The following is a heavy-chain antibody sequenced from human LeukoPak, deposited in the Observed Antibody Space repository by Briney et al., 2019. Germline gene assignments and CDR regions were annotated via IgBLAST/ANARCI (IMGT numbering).Heavy chain of an antibody. CDR2: IYTSGST. CDR1: GFSISPYY. V-gene: IGHV4-4*07. CDR3: ARGASGYYQFDY. Sequence: VKPSETLSLTCAVSGFSISPYYWSWIRQPAGTGLEWIGRIYTSGSTNYNPSLKSRVTMSVDASKNQFSLKLSSVTAADTAVYYCARGASGYYQFDYWGQGTLVTVSS. J-gene: IGHJ4*02. D-gene: IGHD3-22*01.